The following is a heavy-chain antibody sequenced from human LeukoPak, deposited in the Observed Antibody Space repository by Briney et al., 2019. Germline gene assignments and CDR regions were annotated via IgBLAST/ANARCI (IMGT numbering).Heavy chain of an antibody. V-gene: IGHV3-30*01. Sequence: RRAIRCACGASGFCWSSEAIHGVRQAPRKGLEWVAAISYDGSKKYYADSVKGRFTISRDNSKNTLYLQMDSLRSEDTAVYYCARPQAYYFDYWGQGTLVTVSS. CDR1: GFCWSSEA. J-gene: IGHJ4*02. CDR3: ARPQAYYFDY. CDR2: ISYDGSKK.